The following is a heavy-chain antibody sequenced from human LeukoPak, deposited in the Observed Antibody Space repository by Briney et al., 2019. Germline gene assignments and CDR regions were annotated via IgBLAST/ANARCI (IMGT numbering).Heavy chain of an antibody. J-gene: IGHJ4*02. V-gene: IGHV4-34*01. CDR1: GGSFSGYY. CDR2: INHSGST. CDR3: ARQRRRGYYYDSTGFDY. D-gene: IGHD3-22*01. Sequence: PSETLSLTCAVYGGSFSGYYWSWIRQPPGKGLEWIGEINHSGSTNYNPSLKSRVTISVDTSKNQFSLKLSSVTAADTAVYYCARQRRRGYYYDSTGFDYWGQGTLVTVSS.